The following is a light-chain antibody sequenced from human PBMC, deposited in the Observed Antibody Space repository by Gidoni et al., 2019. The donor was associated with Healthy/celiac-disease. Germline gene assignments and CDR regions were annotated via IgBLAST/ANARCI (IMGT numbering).Light chain of an antibody. CDR3: GLYMGSGMAV. V-gene: IGLV8-61*01. J-gene: IGLJ7*01. Sequence: QTVVTQEPSFSVSPGGTVTLTCGLSSGSVSTSYYPSWYQQTPGQAPRTLIYSTNTRSSGVPDRFSGSILGNKAALTITGAQAEDESDYYCGLYMGSGMAVFGGGTQLTVL. CDR2: STN. CDR1: SGSVSTSYY.